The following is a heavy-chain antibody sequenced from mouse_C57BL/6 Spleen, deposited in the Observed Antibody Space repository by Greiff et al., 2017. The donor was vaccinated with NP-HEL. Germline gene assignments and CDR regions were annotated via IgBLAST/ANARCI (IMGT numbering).Heavy chain of an antibody. D-gene: IGHD1-1*01. CDR3: ARSGYYGSSLDY. J-gene: IGHJ2*01. V-gene: IGHV1-55*01. CDR1: GYTFTSYW. CDR2: IYPGSGST. Sequence: QVQLKQPGAELVKPGASVKMSCKASGYTFTSYWITWVKQRPGQGLEWIGDIYPGSGSTNYNEKFKSKATLTVDTSSSTAYMQLSSLTSEDSAVYYCARSGYYGSSLDYGGQGTTLTVSS.